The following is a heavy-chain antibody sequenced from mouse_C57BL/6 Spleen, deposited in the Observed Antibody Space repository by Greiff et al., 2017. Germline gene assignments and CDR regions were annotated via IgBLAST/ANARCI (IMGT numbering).Heavy chain of an antibody. J-gene: IGHJ4*01. CDR3: ARKGFAMDY. Sequence: EVKLVESGPELVKPGASVKISCKASGYTFTDYYMNWVKQSHGKSLEWIGDINPNNGGTSYNQKFKGKATLTVDKSSSTAYMELRSLTSEDSAVYYCARKGFAMDYWGQGTSVTVSS. CDR1: GYTFTDYY. V-gene: IGHV1-26*01. CDR2: INPNNGGT.